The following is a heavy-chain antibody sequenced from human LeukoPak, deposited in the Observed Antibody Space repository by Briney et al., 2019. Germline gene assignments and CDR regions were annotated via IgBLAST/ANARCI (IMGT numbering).Heavy chain of an antibody. J-gene: IGHJ6*02. D-gene: IGHD2-2*01. CDR3: AKASPYYYYGMDV. CDR1: GYTFTGYY. V-gene: IGHV1-2*02. CDR2: INPNSGGT. Sequence: ASVKVSCKASGYTFTGYYMHWVRQAPGQGLEWMGWINPNSGGTNYAQKFQGRVTMTRDTSINTAYMELSRLRSDDTAVYYCAKASPYYYYGMDVWGQGTTVTVSS.